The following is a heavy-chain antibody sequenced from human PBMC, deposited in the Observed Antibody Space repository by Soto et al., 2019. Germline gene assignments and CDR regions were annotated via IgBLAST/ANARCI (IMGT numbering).Heavy chain of an antibody. CDR2: IPQDGVDG. CDR3: ARDHLTLPAHDFFYGSDV. Sequence: DVKLVESGGGLVQPGDSLRLSCEVSGFTFSMYSMSWVRQSPGKGLEWVAKIPQDGVDGHYADSVKGRFTISRDNGKNSLYLQHNNLRAEDTAVYYCARDHLTLPAHDFFYGSDVWGRGATVTVSS. V-gene: IGHV3-7*03. CDR1: GFTFSMYS. D-gene: IGHD2-21*02. J-gene: IGHJ6*02.